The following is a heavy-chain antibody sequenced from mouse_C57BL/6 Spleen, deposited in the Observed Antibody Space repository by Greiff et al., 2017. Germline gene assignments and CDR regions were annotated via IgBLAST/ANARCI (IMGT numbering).Heavy chain of an antibody. D-gene: IGHD1-1*01. Sequence: QVQLQQPGAELVKPGASVKLSCKASGYTFTSYWMQWVKQRPGQGLEWIGEIDPSDSYTNYNQKFKGKATLTVDTSSSTAYMQLSSLTSEDSAVYYCARTGAYYGSSYVRSFDYWGQGTTLTVSS. CDR2: IDPSDSYT. CDR1: GYTFTSYW. V-gene: IGHV1-50*01. J-gene: IGHJ2*01. CDR3: ARTGAYYGSSYVRSFDY.